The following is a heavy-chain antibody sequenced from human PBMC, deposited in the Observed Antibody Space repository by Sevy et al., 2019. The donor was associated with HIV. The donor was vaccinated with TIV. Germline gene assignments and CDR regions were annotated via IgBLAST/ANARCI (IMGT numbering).Heavy chain of an antibody. D-gene: IGHD6-19*01. J-gene: IGHJ4*02. CDR3: ARVGAGYSSGWYGGYFDY. CDR2: IYYSGST. V-gene: IGHV4-59*01. Sequence: SETLSLTCTVSGGAISSYYWSWIGQPPGKGLEWIGYIYYSGSTNYNPSLKSRVTISVDTSKNQFSLKLSSVTAADTAVYYCARVGAGYSSGWYGGYFDYWGQGTLVTVSS. CDR1: GGAISSYY.